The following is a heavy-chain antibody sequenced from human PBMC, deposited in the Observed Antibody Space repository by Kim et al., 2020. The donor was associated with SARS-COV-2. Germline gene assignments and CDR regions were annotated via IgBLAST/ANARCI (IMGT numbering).Heavy chain of an antibody. D-gene: IGHD5-18*01. V-gene: IGHV4-34*01. Sequence: SETLSLTCAVYGGSFSGYYWSWIRQPPGKGLEWIGEINHSGSTNYNPSLKSRVTISVDTSKNQFSLKLSSVTAADTAVYYCATSGDTAMVKSDYWGQGTLVTVSS. J-gene: IGHJ4*02. CDR2: INHSGST. CDR1: GGSFSGYY. CDR3: ATSGDTAMVKSDY.